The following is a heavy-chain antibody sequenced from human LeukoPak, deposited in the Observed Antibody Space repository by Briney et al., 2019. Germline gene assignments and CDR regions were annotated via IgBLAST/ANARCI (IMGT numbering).Heavy chain of an antibody. CDR1: GGSFSDYY. CDR2: INHSGST. Sequence: PSETLSLTCTVSGGSFSDYYWSWIRQPPGKGLEWIGEINHSGSTNYSPSLKSRVTISVDTSKNQFSLKLSSVTAADTAVYYCARGYSSSYYPWFDPWGQGTLVTVSS. CDR3: ARGYSSSYYPWFDP. D-gene: IGHD6-13*01. V-gene: IGHV4-34*01. J-gene: IGHJ5*02.